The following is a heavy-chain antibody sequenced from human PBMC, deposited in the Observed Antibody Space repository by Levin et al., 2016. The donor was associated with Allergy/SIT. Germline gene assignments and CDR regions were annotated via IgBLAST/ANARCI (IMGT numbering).Heavy chain of an antibody. Sequence: GESLKISCAASGFTFSNYGMHWVRQAPGKGLEWVAVIWYDGSSEYYTDSVKGRFTISRDNSKNTLYLQMNSLRAEDTAVYYCARDGVAGLGPYYFDYWGQGTLVTVSS. CDR1: GFTFSNYG. D-gene: IGHD6-19*01. CDR3: ARDGVAGLGPYYFDY. J-gene: IGHJ4*02. V-gene: IGHV3-33*01. CDR2: IWYDGSSE.